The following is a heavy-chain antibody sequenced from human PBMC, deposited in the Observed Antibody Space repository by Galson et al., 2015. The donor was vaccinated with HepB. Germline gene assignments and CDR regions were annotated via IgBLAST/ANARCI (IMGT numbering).Heavy chain of an antibody. J-gene: IGHJ6*02. CDR3: ARELRGYERFYYYYGMDV. D-gene: IGHD2-15*01. CDR2: TYYRSKWYN. V-gene: IGHV6-1*01. Sequence: CAISGDSVSSNSAAWNWIRQSPSRGLERLGRTYYRSKWYNDYAVSVKSRITINPDTSKNQFSLQLNSVTPEDTAVYYCARELRGYERFYYYYGMDVWGQGTTVTVSS. CDR1: GDSVSSNSAA.